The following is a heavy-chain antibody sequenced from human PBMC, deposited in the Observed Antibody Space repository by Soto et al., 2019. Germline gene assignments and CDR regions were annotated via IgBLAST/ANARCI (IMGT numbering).Heavy chain of an antibody. J-gene: IGHJ6*03. CDR3: ARVERYCSSTSCLHYYYYMDV. D-gene: IGHD2-2*01. V-gene: IGHV3-7*01. CDR1: GFTFSSYW. Sequence: QPGGSLRLSCAASGFTFSSYWMSWVRQAPGKGLEWVANIKQDGSEKYYVDSVKGRFTISRDNAKNSLYLQMNSLRAEDTAVYYCARVERYCSSTSCLHYYYYMDVWGKGTTVTVSS. CDR2: IKQDGSEK.